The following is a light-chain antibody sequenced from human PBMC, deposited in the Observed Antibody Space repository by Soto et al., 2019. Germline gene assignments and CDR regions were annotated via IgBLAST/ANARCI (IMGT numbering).Light chain of an antibody. V-gene: IGLV1-44*01. J-gene: IGLJ3*02. Sequence: QSVLTQPPSASGTPGQRVTISCSGSTSNIGSNTVNWYQQLPGSAPTLLMFSNDKRPSGVPDRFSGSKSGTSVSLAISGRQSEEEADYYCSAWDDSLNGWVFGGGTQLTVL. CDR2: SND. CDR1: TSNIGSNT. CDR3: SAWDDSLNGWV.